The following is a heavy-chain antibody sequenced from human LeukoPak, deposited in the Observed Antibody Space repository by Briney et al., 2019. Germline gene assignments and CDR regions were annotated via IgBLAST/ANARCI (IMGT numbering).Heavy chain of an antibody. CDR2: IKQDGSEK. J-gene: IGHJ4*02. CDR3: ARNHDPSYSSSLPYYFDY. CDR1: GFTFSSYW. Sequence: GGSLRLSCAASGFTFSSYWMSWVRQAPGKGLEWVANIKQDGSEKYYVDSVKGRFTISRDNAKNSLYLQMNSLRAEDTAVYYCARNHDPSYSSSLPYYFDYWGQGTLVTVSS. V-gene: IGHV3-7*04. D-gene: IGHD6-13*01.